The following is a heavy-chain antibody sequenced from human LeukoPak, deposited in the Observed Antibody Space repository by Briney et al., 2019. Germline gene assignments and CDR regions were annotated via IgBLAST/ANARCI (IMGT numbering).Heavy chain of an antibody. J-gene: IGHJ4*02. Sequence: PGRSLRLSCAASGFTFSGYGMHWVRQAPGKGLEWVAVISYDGSNKYYADSVKGRFTISRDNSKNTLYLQMNSLRAEDTAVYYCAKSAGSSGYRVPGEVDYWGQGTLVTVSS. CDR3: AKSAGSSGYRVPGEVDY. CDR1: GFTFSGYG. V-gene: IGHV3-30*18. CDR2: ISYDGSNK. D-gene: IGHD3-22*01.